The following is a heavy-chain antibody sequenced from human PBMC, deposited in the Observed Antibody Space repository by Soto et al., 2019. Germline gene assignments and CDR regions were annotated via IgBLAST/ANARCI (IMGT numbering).Heavy chain of an antibody. CDR1: GFTLSDHF. V-gene: IGHV3-72*01. Sequence: GGSLRLSCAASGFTLSDHFMEWVRQAPGKGREWVGRTKHKTASYTTDYAASVNGGFTISRDDSKNSLYLQMNSLKTEDTAMYYCVTLQFSRWFYWGLGTLVTVSS. CDR2: TKHKTASYTT. CDR3: VTLQFSRWFY. J-gene: IGHJ4*02. D-gene: IGHD4-4*01.